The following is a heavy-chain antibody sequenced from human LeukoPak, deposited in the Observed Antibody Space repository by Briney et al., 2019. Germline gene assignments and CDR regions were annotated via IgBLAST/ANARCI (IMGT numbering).Heavy chain of an antibody. Sequence: GGSLRLSCAASGFTFSDYNMRWIRQAPGKGLEWVSSISRSGSTKYYADSVKGRFTISRDNAKNSLYLQMNSLRAEDTAVYYCARDFRYYGSGSSVYYYMDVWGKGTTVTISS. CDR2: ISRSGSTK. CDR1: GFTFSDYN. J-gene: IGHJ6*03. CDR3: ARDFRYYGSGSSVYYYMDV. D-gene: IGHD3-10*01. V-gene: IGHV3-11*04.